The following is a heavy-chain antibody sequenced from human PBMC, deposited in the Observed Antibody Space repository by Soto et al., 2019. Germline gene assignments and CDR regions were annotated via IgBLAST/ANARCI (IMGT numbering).Heavy chain of an antibody. CDR2: ISAYNGNT. Sequence: ASVKVSCKASGYTFSNDGINWVRQAPGRGLEWMGWISAYNGNTEYAQNFQGRVTMTTDTSTSTAYMELRSLRSDDTAVYSCARGGPTSADYYYGMDVWGLGTTVTVSS. D-gene: IGHD3-10*01. CDR1: GYTFSNDG. V-gene: IGHV1-18*01. CDR3: ARGGPTSADYYYGMDV. J-gene: IGHJ6*02.